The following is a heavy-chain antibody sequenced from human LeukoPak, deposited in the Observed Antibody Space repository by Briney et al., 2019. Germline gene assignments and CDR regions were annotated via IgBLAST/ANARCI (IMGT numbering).Heavy chain of an antibody. Sequence: GGSLRLSCAASGFTFSSYSMNWVRQAPGKGLEWVSSISSSSSYIYYAASVKGRFTISRDNAKNSPYLQMNSLRAEDTAVYYCARDSLENPPMPTPDDAFDIWGQGTMVTVSS. CDR2: ISSSSSYI. CDR3: ARDSLENPPMPTPDDAFDI. CDR1: GFTFSSYS. V-gene: IGHV3-21*01. D-gene: IGHD2-2*01. J-gene: IGHJ3*02.